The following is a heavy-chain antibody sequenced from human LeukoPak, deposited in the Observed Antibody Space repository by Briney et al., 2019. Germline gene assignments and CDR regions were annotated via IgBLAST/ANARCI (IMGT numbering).Heavy chain of an antibody. CDR2: ISAYNGNT. V-gene: IGHV1-18*01. J-gene: IGHJ3*02. Sequence: ASVKVSCKASGYTFTSYGISWVRQAPGQGLEWMGWISAYNGNTNYAQKLQGRVTITRNTSISTAYMELSSLRSEDTAVYYCARGGETYYDFWSGYYADAFDIWGRGTMVTVSS. CDR3: ARGGETYYDFWSGYYADAFDI. CDR1: GYTFTSYG. D-gene: IGHD3-3*01.